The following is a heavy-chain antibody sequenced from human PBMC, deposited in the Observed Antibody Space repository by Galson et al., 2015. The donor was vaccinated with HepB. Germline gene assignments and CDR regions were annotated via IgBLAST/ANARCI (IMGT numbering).Heavy chain of an antibody. V-gene: IGHV1-18*04. CDR3: ARDTFLPPPSYYYGSGSYSAY. D-gene: IGHD3-10*01. CDR2: ISAYNGNT. J-gene: IGHJ4*02. Sequence: SVKVSCKASGYTFTSYGISWVRQAPGQGLEWMGWISAYNGNTNYAQKLQGRVTMTTDTSTSTAYLELRSLKSDDTAVYYCARDTFLPPPSYYYGSGSYSAYWGQGTLVTVSS. CDR1: GYTFTSYG.